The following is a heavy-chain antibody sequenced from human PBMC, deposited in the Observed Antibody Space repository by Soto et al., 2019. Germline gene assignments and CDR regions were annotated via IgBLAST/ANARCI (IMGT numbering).Heavy chain of an antibody. CDR3: ARGGVASTMPDSYYYYYGMDV. J-gene: IGHJ6*02. D-gene: IGHD2-2*01. CDR1: GFTFSSYA. CDR2: ISYDGSNK. Sequence: GGSLRLSCAASGFTFSSYAMHWVRQAPGKGLEWVAVISYDGSNKYYADSVKGRFTISRDNSKNTLYLQMNSLRAEDTAVYYCARGGVASTMPDSYYYYYGMDVWGQGTTVTVSS. V-gene: IGHV3-30-3*01.